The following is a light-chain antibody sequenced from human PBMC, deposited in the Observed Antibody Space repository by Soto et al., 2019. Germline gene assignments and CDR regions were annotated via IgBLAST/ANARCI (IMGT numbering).Light chain of an antibody. Sequence: QSALTQPASVSGSPGQSITISCTGTSSDVGCYNLVSWYQQYPGKAPKLMIYEVSYRPSGVSNRFSGSKSGNTASLTISGLQAEDEADYYCSSFTTSSTRVFGTGTKLTVL. J-gene: IGLJ1*01. CDR3: SSFTTSSTRV. CDR1: SSDVGCYNL. CDR2: EVS. V-gene: IGLV2-14*02.